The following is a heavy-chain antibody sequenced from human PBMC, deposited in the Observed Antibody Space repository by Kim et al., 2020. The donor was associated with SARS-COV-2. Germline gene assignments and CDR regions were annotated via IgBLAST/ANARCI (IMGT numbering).Heavy chain of an antibody. D-gene: IGHD6-13*01. CDR3: AGGGSSWYTLCFDY. Sequence: AVSVKSRINNNPDTSKNQFSLQLNSVTPEDTAVYYCAGGGSSWYTLCFDYWGQGTLVTVSS. V-gene: IGHV6-1*01. J-gene: IGHJ4*02.